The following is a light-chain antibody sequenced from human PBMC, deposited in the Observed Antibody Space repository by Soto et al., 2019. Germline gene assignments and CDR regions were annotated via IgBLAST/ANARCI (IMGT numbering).Light chain of an antibody. V-gene: IGKV1-39*01. CDR3: QQSYSSPPT. CDR1: ASISNY. Sequence: DIRMTHTPSSLSASVGDRVTITCRASASISNYLNWYQQTPGKAPNLLIYAASSLQSGVPSRFSGSGSGTDFTLTISSLQPEDFATYYCQQSYSSPPTFGQGTKVDIK. J-gene: IGKJ1*01. CDR2: AAS.